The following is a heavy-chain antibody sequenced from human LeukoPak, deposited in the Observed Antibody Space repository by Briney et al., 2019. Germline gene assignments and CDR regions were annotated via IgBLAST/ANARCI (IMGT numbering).Heavy chain of an antibody. CDR1: GGSISSSSYY. CDR2: IYYSGST. Sequence: SETLSLTCTVSGGSISSSSYYWAWIRQPPGTGLEWIGYIYYSGSTNYNPSLKSRVTISVDTSKNQFSLKLSSVTAADTAVYYCARAAARVWFDPWGQGTLVTVSS. CDR3: ARAAARVWFDP. V-gene: IGHV4-61*05. J-gene: IGHJ5*02. D-gene: IGHD6-6*01.